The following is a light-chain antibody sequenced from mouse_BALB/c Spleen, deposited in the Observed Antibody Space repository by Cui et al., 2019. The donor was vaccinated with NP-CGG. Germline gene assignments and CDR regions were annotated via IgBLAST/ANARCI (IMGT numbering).Light chain of an antibody. CDR3: ALWYSNHWV. CDR1: TGAVTTSND. J-gene: IGLJ1*01. V-gene: IGLV1*01. CDR2: GTN. Sequence: QAVVTQESELTTSPGETVTLTCRSSTGAVTTSNDANWVQEKPDHLFTGLIGGTNNRVPGVPARFSGSLIGDKAALTITGAQTEDEAIYFCALWYSNHWVFGGGTKLTV.